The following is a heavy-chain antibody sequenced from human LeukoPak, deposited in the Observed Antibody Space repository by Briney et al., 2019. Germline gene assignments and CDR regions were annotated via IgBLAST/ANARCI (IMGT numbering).Heavy chain of an antibody. D-gene: IGHD3-22*01. CDR2: IYTSGST. CDR1: GGSISSYY. CDR3: ARGENYYDSSGFYYVNALGI. Sequence: SETLSLTCTVSGGSISSYYWSWIRQPAGKGLEWIGRIYTSGSTNYNPSLKSRVTMSVDTSKNQFSLKLSSVTAADTAVYYCARGENYYDSSGFYYVNALGIWGRGTMVTVS. V-gene: IGHV4-4*07. J-gene: IGHJ3*02.